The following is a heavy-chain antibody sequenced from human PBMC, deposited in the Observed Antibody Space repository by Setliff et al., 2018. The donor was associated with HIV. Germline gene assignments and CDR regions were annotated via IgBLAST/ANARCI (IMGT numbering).Heavy chain of an antibody. CDR3: ARDVDHVMDV. Sequence: ASVKVSCKPSGYTFTTYGLSWVRQAPGQGLEWMGWISTYSDERSYAQNLQGRVTMTTDTSTSTAYMELRSLRFDDTAVYYCARDVDHVMDVWGQGTPVTVSS. CDR2: ISTYSDER. J-gene: IGHJ6*02. CDR1: GYTFTTYG. V-gene: IGHV1-18*01.